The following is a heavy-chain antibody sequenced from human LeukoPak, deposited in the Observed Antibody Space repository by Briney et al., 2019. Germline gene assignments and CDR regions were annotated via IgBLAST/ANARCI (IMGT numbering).Heavy chain of an antibody. CDR1: GFTFSSYG. CDR3: AKEIYYGSGSYPDY. CDR2: ISNDGNNK. V-gene: IGHV3-30*18. Sequence: QPGRSLRLSCEASGFTFSSYGIHWVRQAPGKGLEWVAAISNDGNNKYYADSVKGRFTISRDNSKNTLYLQMTSLRAEDTAVYYCAKEIYYGSGSYPDYWGQGTLVIVSS. D-gene: IGHD3-10*01. J-gene: IGHJ4*02.